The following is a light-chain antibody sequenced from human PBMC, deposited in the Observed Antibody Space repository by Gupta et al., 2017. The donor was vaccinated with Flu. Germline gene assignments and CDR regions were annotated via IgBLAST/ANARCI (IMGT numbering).Light chain of an antibody. J-gene: IGKJ1*01. CDR2: GAS. CDR3: QQYNIWPLWT. V-gene: IGKV3-15*01. Sequence: ATLSVSPGERASLSCRARQSVSTNLAWYQQKRGQAPRLLIYGASTRDTGIPARFSGSGAGTEITLTISSRQSEDFAVYYCQQYNIWPLWTFGQGTKVEIK. CDR1: QSVSTN.